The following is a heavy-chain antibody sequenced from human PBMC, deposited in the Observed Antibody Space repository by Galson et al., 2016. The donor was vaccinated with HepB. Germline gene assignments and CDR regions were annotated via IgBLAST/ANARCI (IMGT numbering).Heavy chain of an antibody. Sequence: SVKVSCKASGVTFISYAFSWVRQAPGQGLEWMGRIIPILPMANYAQKFQGRVTITADKSTNTTYMELISLRSEDTAVYYCAREWETEAPPAPLEAPAIYGMDVWGHGTTVTVSS. D-gene: IGHD1-26*01. V-gene: IGHV1-69*04. CDR3: AREWETEAPPAPLEAPAIYGMDV. J-gene: IGHJ6*02. CDR1: GVTFISYA. CDR2: IIPILPMA.